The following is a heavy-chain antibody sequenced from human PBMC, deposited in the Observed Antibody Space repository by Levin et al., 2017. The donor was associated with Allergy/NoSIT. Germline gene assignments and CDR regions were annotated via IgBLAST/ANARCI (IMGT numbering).Heavy chain of an antibody. CDR3: ARDLSGVTDE. D-gene: IGHD2-15*01. J-gene: IGHJ4*02. CDR2: SNEDGSIT. V-gene: IGHV3-74*01. CDR1: GFTFSDFW. Sequence: GGSLRLSCAASGFTFSDFWMHWVRQAPGKGLMWVSRSNEDGSITNYADSVKGRFTISRDNAKNTLYLQMNTLRAEDTAVYYCARDLSGVTDEWGPGTLVTVST.